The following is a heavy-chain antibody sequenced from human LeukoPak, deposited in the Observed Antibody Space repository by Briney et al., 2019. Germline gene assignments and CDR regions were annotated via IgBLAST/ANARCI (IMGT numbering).Heavy chain of an antibody. D-gene: IGHD3-3*01. J-gene: IGHJ5*02. V-gene: IGHV4-59*11. CDR1: GGSISSHY. Sequence: SETLSLTCTVSGGSISSHYWSWIRQPPGKGLEWIGYIYYSGSTNYNPSLKSRVTISVDTSKNQFSLKLSSVTAADTAVYYCARGGGTDFWSGYPFDPWGQGTLVTVSS. CDR3: ARGGGTDFWSGYPFDP. CDR2: IYYSGST.